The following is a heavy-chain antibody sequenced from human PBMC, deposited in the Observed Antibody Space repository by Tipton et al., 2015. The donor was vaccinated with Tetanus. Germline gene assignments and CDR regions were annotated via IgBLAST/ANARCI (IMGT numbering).Heavy chain of an antibody. CDR1: GFTFSSYA. Sequence: GSLRLSCAASGFTFSSYAMSWVRQAQGKGLEWVSDISGSGGSTHYADSVKGRFTLSRDNSKNTLYLQMNSLRAEDTAVYYCAKGASYTTSDFGYWGQGTLVTVSS. CDR3: AKGASYTTSDFGY. D-gene: IGHD3-16*02. CDR2: ISGSGGST. V-gene: IGHV3-23*01. J-gene: IGHJ4*02.